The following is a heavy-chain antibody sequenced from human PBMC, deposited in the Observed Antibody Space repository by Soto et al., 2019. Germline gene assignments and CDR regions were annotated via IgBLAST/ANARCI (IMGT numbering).Heavy chain of an antibody. Sequence: QVHLVQSGAEVKKPGSSVKVSCKASGGTFYYGISWVRQSPGQGLEWMGGIIPMSGTTNYAQKFQDRVTITADESTTTVHLELSSLRLEDTAVYYCARNGFSGSSWGNWGQGTLVTVSS. CDR1: GGTFYYG. CDR3: ARNGFSGSSWGN. D-gene: IGHD1-26*01. J-gene: IGHJ4*02. CDR2: IIPMSGTT. V-gene: IGHV1-69*01.